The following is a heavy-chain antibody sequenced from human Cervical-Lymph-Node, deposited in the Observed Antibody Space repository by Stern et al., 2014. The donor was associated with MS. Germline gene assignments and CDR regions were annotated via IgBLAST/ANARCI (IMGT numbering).Heavy chain of an antibody. D-gene: IGHD2-8*01. J-gene: IGHJ4*02. Sequence: VQLVESGAAVKKPGSSVKVSCKASGGTFHSYAINWVRQAPGQGLEWMGQFIPILGSSKYTQKFQGRVTITADASTTTAYVKLNSLRYEDTAIYYCARGSHQLYYAFEYWGQGTLVTVSS. V-gene: IGHV1-69*01. CDR3: ARGSHQLYYAFEY. CDR2: FIPILGSS. CDR1: GGTFHSYA.